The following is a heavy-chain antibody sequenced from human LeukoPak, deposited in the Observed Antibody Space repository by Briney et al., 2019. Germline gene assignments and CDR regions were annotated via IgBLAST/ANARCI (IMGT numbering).Heavy chain of an antibody. CDR3: ARESDSSSGDY. J-gene: IGHJ4*02. V-gene: IGHV4-38-2*02. CDR2: IYHSGST. CDR1: GYSISSGYY. D-gene: IGHD6-13*01. Sequence: SETLSLTCTVSGYSISSGYYWGWIRQPPGKGLEWFGSIYHSGSTYYNPSLKSRVTISVDTSKNQFSLKLSSVTAADTAVYYCARESDSSSGDYWGQGTLVTVSS.